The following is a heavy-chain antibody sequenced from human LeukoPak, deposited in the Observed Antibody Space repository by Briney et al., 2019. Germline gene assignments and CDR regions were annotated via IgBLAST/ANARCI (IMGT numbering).Heavy chain of an antibody. V-gene: IGHV1-3*01. D-gene: IGHD6-19*01. CDR3: ARVRKQWLVRDGAFDI. Sequence: ASVKVSCKASGYTFTSYAMHWVRQAPGQRLEWMGWINAGNGNTKYSRKFQGRVTITRDTSASTAYMELSSLRSEDTAVYYCARVRKQWLVRDGAFDIWGQGTMVTVSS. J-gene: IGHJ3*02. CDR1: GYTFTSYA. CDR2: INAGNGNT.